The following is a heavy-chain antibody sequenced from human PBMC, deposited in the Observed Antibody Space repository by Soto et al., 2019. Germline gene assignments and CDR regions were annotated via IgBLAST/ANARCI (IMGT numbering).Heavy chain of an antibody. J-gene: IGHJ6*02. CDR1: VGHISISNW. CDR3: ARASITIFRVVTPTYYYYGMDV. CDR2: IYHSGST. Sequence: SQTLALTCAFSVGHISISNWGSWFRQHPVKGPEWIGEIYHSGSTNYNPSLKSRVTISVDKSKSQFSLKLSSVTAADTAVYYCARASITIFRVVTPTYYYYGMDVWGRGTTVTVSS. D-gene: IGHD3-3*01. V-gene: IGHV4-4*02.